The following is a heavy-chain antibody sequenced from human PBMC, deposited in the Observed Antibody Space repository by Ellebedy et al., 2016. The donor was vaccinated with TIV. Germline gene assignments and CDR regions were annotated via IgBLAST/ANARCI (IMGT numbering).Heavy chain of an antibody. Sequence: GESLKISCAASGFTVSSNYMSWVRQAPGKGLEWVSVIYSCGATSYADSVKGRFTISRHNSKNTLYLQMNSLRVKDTAVYYCARKYIYGFDWGQGTLVTVSS. D-gene: IGHD5-18*01. J-gene: IGHJ4*02. CDR1: GFTVSSNY. V-gene: IGHV3-66*01. CDR3: ARKYIYGFD. CDR2: IYSCGAT.